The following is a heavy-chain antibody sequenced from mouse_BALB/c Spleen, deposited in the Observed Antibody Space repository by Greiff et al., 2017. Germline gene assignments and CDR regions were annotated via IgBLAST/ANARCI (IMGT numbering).Heavy chain of an antibody. V-gene: IGHV1-7*01. CDR2: INPSTGYT. D-gene: IGHD1-2*01. J-gene: IGHJ3*01. CDR3: ARWGTAFAY. CDR1: GYTFTSYW. Sequence: VQLQQSGAELAKPGASVKMSCTASGYTFTSYWMHWVKQRPGQGLEWIGYINPSTGYTEYNQKFKDKATLTADKSSSTAYMQLSSLTSEDSAVYYCARWGTAFAYWGQGTLVTVSA.